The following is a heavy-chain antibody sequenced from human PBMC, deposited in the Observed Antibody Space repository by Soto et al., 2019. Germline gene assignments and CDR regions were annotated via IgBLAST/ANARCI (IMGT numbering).Heavy chain of an antibody. V-gene: IGHV1-69*06. CDR2: IIPTFGTP. D-gene: IGHD1-26*01. J-gene: IGHJ4*02. Sequence: QVQLVQSGTVVQRRGSSVKVSCQASGGTFSSHGMAWVRQAPGQGLEWMGGIIPTFGTPTYAPKSQGRVTITADKSTNTAYVELSSLRSEDTGVYYCASERSAQYFDFWGQGTLITVSS. CDR1: GGTFSSHG. CDR3: ASERSAQYFDF.